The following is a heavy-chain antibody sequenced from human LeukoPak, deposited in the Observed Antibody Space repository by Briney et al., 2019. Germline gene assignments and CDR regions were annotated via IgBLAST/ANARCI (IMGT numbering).Heavy chain of an antibody. Sequence: PSQTLSLTCTVSGGSISSGGYYWSWIRQHPGKGLEWTGYIYYSGSTYYNPSLESRVTISVDTSKNQFSLKLSSVTAADTAVYYCARTHYYGMDVWGQGTTVTVSS. J-gene: IGHJ6*02. CDR2: IYYSGST. V-gene: IGHV4-31*03. CDR3: ARTHYYGMDV. CDR1: GGSISSGGYY.